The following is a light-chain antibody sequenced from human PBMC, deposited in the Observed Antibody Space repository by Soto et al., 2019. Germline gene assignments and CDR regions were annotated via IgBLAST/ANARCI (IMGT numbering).Light chain of an antibody. V-gene: IGKV3-11*01. J-gene: IGKJ5*01. CDR2: DAS. Sequence: ELVLTQSPATLSLSPGERATLSCRASQSVSIYLAWYQQKPGQGPRLLIYDASNRAAGVPARFSGGGSGTDFTLTISSLKPEDFAVYYCQQRNEWPLTFGQGTRLEIK. CDR1: QSVSIY. CDR3: QQRNEWPLT.